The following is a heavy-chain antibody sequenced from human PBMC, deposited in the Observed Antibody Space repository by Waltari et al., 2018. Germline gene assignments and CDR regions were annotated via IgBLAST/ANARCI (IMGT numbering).Heavy chain of an antibody. CDR1: GCPLSSSSYF. D-gene: IGHD3-3*01. V-gene: IGHV4-39*07. Sequence: QLQLQESGPGLVKPSETLSLTCTVSGCPLSSSSYFCDLIRQPPGKGLEWIGSIYYSGSTYYNPSLKSRVTISVDTSKNQFSLKLSSVTAADTAVYYCARGGGFIGYYYYMDVWGKGTTVTVSS. CDR3: ARGGGFIGYYYYMDV. J-gene: IGHJ6*03. CDR2: IYYSGST.